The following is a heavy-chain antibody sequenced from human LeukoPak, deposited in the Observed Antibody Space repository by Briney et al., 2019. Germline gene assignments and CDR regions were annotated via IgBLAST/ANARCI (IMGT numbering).Heavy chain of an antibody. J-gene: IGHJ4*02. V-gene: IGHV4-39*07. CDR1: GGSVSSSSSY. CDR3: ARGGGYCSSTSCFSAFDY. CDR2: IYHSGST. D-gene: IGHD2-2*01. Sequence: SETLSLTCTVSGGSVSSSSSYWGWIRQPPGKGLEWIGYIYHSGSTYYNPSLKSRVTISVDRSKNQFSLKLSSVTAADTAVYYCARGGGYCSSTSCFSAFDYWGQGTLVTVSS.